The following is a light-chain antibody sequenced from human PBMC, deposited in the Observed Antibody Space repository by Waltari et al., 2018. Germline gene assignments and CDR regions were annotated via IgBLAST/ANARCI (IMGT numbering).Light chain of an antibody. CDR3: QQSYSTPST. Sequence: DIQMTQSPSSLSASVGDRVTITCRASQSLSSYLNWYQQKPGKAPKLLIYAASSLQSGVPSRFSGSGSGTDFTLTISSLQPEDFATYYCQQSYSTPSTFGGGTKVEIK. CDR2: AAS. J-gene: IGKJ4*01. CDR1: QSLSSY. V-gene: IGKV1-39*01.